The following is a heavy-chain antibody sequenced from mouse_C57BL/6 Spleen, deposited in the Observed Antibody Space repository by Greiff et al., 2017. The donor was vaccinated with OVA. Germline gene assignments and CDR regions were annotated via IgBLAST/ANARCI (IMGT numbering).Heavy chain of an antibody. CDR1: GFSFNTYA. CDR3: VRHGLRGAMDY. Sequence: EVKLVESGGGLVQPKGSLKLSCAASGFSFNTYAMNWVRQAPGKGLEWVARIRSKSNNYATYYADSVKDRFTISRDDSESMLYLQMNNLKTEDTAMYYCVRHGLRGAMDYWGQGTSVTVSS. J-gene: IGHJ4*01. CDR2: IRSKSNNYAT. V-gene: IGHV10-1*01.